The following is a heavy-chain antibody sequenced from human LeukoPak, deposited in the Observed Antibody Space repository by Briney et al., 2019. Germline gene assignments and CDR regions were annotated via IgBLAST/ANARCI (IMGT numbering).Heavy chain of an antibody. Sequence: PGGSLRLSCAASGFSFSTYGMNWVRQAPGKGLEWVSCISSSSSDIFYADSVKGRFTISRDNARNTLYLQLNSLRDEDTAVYYCAKDQRRIPAAAPKPNYYFDYWGQGTLVTVSS. CDR2: ISSSSSDI. CDR1: GFSFSTYG. D-gene: IGHD2-2*01. CDR3: AKDQRRIPAAAPKPNYYFDY. J-gene: IGHJ4*02. V-gene: IGHV3-21*01.